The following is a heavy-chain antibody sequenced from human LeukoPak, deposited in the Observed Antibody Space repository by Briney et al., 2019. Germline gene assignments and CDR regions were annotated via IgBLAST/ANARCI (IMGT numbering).Heavy chain of an antibody. CDR2: IKSKTDGGTT. Sequence: GGSLRLSCAASGFTFSNAWMSWVRQAPGRGLEWVGRIKSKTDGGTTDYAAPVKGRFTISRDDSKNTLYLQMNSLKTEDTAVYYCTTSEWELPPFDYWGQGTLVTVSS. D-gene: IGHD1-26*01. V-gene: IGHV3-15*01. J-gene: IGHJ4*02. CDR3: TTSEWELPPFDY. CDR1: GFTFSNAW.